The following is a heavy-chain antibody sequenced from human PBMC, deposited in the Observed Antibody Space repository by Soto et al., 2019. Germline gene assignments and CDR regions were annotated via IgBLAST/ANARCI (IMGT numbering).Heavy chain of an antibody. CDR1: GGSISSYY. CDR2: VYYSGRT. J-gene: IGHJ6*03. Sequence: PSETLSLTCTVPGGSISSYYWFWIRQSPGRGLEWIGYVYYSGRTNYNPSLESRVTISVDTSENQFSLKLNSVSAADTAVYYCARGARFGDRRYMDVWGKGTTVTVSS. D-gene: IGHD3-10*01. CDR3: ARGARFGDRRYMDV. V-gene: IGHV4-59*12.